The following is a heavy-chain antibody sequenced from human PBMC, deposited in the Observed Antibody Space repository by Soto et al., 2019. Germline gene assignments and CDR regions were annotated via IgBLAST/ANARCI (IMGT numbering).Heavy chain of an antibody. Sequence: QVQLVQSGAEVKKPGASVKVSCKASGYTFTSYDINWVRQATGQGLEWMGWMNPNSGNTGYAQKFQGRVTMTRNTPISKGLMELSNLRSEDTAVYYCARGHIVVVPAAMTKYFDYWGQGTLVNVSS. CDR2: MNPNSGNT. CDR1: GYTFTSYD. CDR3: ARGHIVVVPAAMTKYFDY. J-gene: IGHJ4*02. V-gene: IGHV1-8*01. D-gene: IGHD2-2*01.